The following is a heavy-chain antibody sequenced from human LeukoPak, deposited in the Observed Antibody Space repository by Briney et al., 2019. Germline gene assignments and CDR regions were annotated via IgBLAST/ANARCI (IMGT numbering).Heavy chain of an antibody. CDR1: GGSISSYY. J-gene: IGHJ6*02. CDR3: ARDHPHPLVPAASPLYGMDV. V-gene: IGHV4-4*07. Sequence: SETLSLTCTVSGGSISSYYWSWIRQPAGKGLEWIGRIYTSGSTNYNPSLKSRVTMSVDTSENQFSLKLSSVTAADTAVYYCARDHPHPLVPAASPLYGMDVWGQGTTVTVSS. D-gene: IGHD2-2*01. CDR2: IYTSGST.